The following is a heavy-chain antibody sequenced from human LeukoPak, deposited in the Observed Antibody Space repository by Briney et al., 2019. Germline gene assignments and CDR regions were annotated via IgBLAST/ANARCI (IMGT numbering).Heavy chain of an antibody. CDR2: IKSKTDGGTT. V-gene: IGHV3-15*01. J-gene: IGHJ4*02. Sequence: GGSLRLSCAASGFTFSNAWMSWVRQAPGKGLEWVGRIKSKTDGGTTDYAAPVKGRFTISRDDSKNTLYLQMNSLKTEDTAVYYCAKDCSGTLSCFDYWGQGTLVTVSS. CDR1: GFTFSNAW. CDR3: AKDCSGTLSCFDY. D-gene: IGHD3-10*02.